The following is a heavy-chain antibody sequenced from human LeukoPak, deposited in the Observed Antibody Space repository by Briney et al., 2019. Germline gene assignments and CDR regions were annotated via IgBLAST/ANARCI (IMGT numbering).Heavy chain of an antibody. CDR1: GFTFSTYS. D-gene: IGHD2-21*01. J-gene: IGHJ5*02. V-gene: IGHV3-48*01. CDR2: ITSSSSTM. Sequence: GGSLRLSCAASGFTFSTYSTNWVRQAPGKGLEWVSYITSSSSTMFYADSVKGRFTISRDNAENSMYPQMNNLRVEDTAVYYCARLAIRGIDFSHPEFDPWGQGTLVTVSS. CDR3: ARLAIRGIDFSHPEFDP.